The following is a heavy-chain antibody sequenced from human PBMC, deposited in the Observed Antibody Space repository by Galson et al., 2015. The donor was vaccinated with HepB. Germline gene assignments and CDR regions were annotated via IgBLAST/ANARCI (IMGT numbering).Heavy chain of an antibody. J-gene: IGHJ6*03. CDR3: ARVLAVAPDYYYYYMDV. D-gene: IGHD6-19*01. CDR2: IIPIFGTA. V-gene: IGHV1-69*13. Sequence: SVKVSCKASGGTFSSYAISWVRQAPGQGLEWMGGIIPIFGTANYAQKFQGRVTITADESTSTAYMELSSLRSEDTAVYYCARVLAVAPDYYYYYMDVWGKGTTVTVSS. CDR1: GGTFSSYA.